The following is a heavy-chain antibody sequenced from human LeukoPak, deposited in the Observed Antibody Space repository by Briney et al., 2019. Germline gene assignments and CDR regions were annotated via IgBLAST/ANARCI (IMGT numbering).Heavy chain of an antibody. CDR3: ARDRITVGATRGPGYFDY. CDR1: GFTFSSYA. CDR2: ISYDGSNK. J-gene: IGHJ4*02. D-gene: IGHD1-26*01. V-gene: IGHV3-30-3*01. Sequence: PGRSLRLSCAASGFTFSSYAMHWVRQAPGKGLEWVAVISYDGSNKYYADSVKGRFTISRDNSKNTLYLQMNSLRAEDTAVYYCARDRITVGATRGPGYFDYWGQGTLVTVSS.